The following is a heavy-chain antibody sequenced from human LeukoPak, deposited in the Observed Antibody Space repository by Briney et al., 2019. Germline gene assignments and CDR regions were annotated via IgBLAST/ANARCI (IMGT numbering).Heavy chain of an antibody. CDR3: VRDGGVSGYDLLDY. D-gene: IGHD5-12*01. V-gene: IGHV3-7*01. CDR2: INQDGSEE. CDR1: GFTFSHYW. Sequence: GGSLRLSCAASGFTFSHYWMTWVRQAPGKGLEWVAHINQDGSEEHYMASVKARFTISRDNAKNSLSLQMNSLRAEDTAVYYCVRDGGVSGYDLLDYWGQGTLVTVSP. J-gene: IGHJ4*02.